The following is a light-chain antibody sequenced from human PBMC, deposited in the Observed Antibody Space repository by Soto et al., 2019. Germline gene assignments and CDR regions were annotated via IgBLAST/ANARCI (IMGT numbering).Light chain of an antibody. V-gene: IGKV1-27*01. CDR1: QDSNTS. CDR3: QRTYNALRA. J-gene: IGKJ3*01. CDR2: TMS. Sequence: DIHLTQSPSSLSASAGHRVTIACRVSQDSNTSLIRCRQTPGKGPELLLSTMSDLKSEVPSRFSGRGSGTDFTLTIRSLHPEDVATYFGQRTYNALRAFGPGTKVDIE.